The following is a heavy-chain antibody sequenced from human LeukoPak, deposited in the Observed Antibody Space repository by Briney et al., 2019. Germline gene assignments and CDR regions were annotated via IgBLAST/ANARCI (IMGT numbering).Heavy chain of an antibody. CDR3: AKDGLIAAAGYWYFDL. J-gene: IGHJ2*01. CDR1: GVTFSSYG. Sequence: GGSLRLSCAASGVTFSSYGMHWVGQAPGKGLEGVAFIRYDGSNKYYADSVKGRFSISRDNSKNTLYLQMNSLRAEDTAVYYCAKDGLIAAAGYWYFDLWGRGTLVTVSS. V-gene: IGHV3-30*02. CDR2: IRYDGSNK. D-gene: IGHD6-13*01.